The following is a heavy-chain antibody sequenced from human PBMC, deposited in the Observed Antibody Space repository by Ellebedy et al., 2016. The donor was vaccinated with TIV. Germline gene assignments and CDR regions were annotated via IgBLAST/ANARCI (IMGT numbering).Heavy chain of an antibody. CDR2: SKSKTDGGTT. J-gene: IGHJ3*02. CDR3: TTEVGYSYGVGAFDI. Sequence: GESLKIPCAASGFTFSHAWMNWVRQAPGKGLEWVGRSKSKTDGGTTDYAAPVKGRFTISRDDSKNTLYLQMNSLKTEDTAVYYCTTEVGYSYGVGAFDIWGQGTMVTVSS. D-gene: IGHD5-18*01. V-gene: IGHV3-15*07. CDR1: GFTFSHAW.